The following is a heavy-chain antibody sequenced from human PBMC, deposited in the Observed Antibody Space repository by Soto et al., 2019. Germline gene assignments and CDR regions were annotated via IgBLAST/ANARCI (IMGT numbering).Heavy chain of an antibody. CDR1: GGSVSSNNW. V-gene: IGHV4-4*02. CDR3: ARVPGVVVSADDAFDI. Sequence: QVQLQESGPGLVKPSGTLSLTCAVSGGSVSSNNWWSWVRQSPGKGLEWMGEIDHSGSAHYNPSLKSRATISLDKSKNLFSLRLTSVTAADTAVYYCARVPGVVVSADDAFDIWGPGTRVIVSS. CDR2: IDHSGSA. D-gene: IGHD2-21*02. J-gene: IGHJ3*02.